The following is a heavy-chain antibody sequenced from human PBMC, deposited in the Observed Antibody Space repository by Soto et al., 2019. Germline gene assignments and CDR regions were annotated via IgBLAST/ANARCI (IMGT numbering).Heavy chain of an antibody. D-gene: IGHD3-22*01. Sequence: EVQLVESGGDLVQPGGSLRLSCAASGFTFSSYGISWVRQAPGKGLEWVSVISASGDSTFYAGSVKGRFTISRDNSRNMLSLQMNTLRAEDTAIYYCAKERLSSGYSPLDYWGQGTLVTVSS. V-gene: IGHV3-23*04. CDR1: GFTFSSYG. CDR2: ISASGDST. J-gene: IGHJ4*02. CDR3: AKERLSSGYSPLDY.